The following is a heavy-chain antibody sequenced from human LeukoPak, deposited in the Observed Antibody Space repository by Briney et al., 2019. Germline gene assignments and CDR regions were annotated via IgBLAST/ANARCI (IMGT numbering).Heavy chain of an antibody. CDR1: GFTFDDYG. V-gene: IGHV3-20*04. CDR2: INWNGGST. Sequence: PGGSLRLSCAASGFTFDDYGMSWVRQAPGKGLEWVSSINWNGGSTGYADSVKGRFTISRDNAKNSLYLQMNSLRVEDTALYYCARSTGSGSQADYWGQGTLVTVSS. CDR3: ARSTGSGSQADY. J-gene: IGHJ4*02. D-gene: IGHD3-10*01.